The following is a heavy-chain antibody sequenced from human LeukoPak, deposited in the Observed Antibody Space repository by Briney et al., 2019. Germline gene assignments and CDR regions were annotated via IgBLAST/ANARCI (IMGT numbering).Heavy chain of an antibody. CDR3: AKPSNYYGSATDAFDF. J-gene: IGHJ3*01. CDR2: IYYSGST. CDR1: GYSISSGYY. V-gene: IGHV4-38-2*02. D-gene: IGHD3-10*01. Sequence: ETLSLTCTVSGYSISSGYYWGWIRQPPGKGLEWIGNIYYSGSTYYNPSLKSRVTISVDTSKNQFSLKLNSVTAADTAVYYCAKPSNYYGSATDAFDFWGQGTMVTVSS.